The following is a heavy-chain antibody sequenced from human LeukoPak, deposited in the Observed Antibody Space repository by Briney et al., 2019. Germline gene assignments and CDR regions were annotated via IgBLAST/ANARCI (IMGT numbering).Heavy chain of an antibody. Sequence: ASVKVSCKASGYTFTGYYMHWVRQAPGQGLEWMGWINPNSGGTNYAQKFQGWVTMTRDTSISTAYMELSRLRSDDTAVYYCARGPFRGVIIFDIWGQGTMVTVPS. CDR3: ARGPFRGVIIFDI. CDR1: GYTFTGYY. V-gene: IGHV1-2*04. D-gene: IGHD3-10*01. CDR2: INPNSGGT. J-gene: IGHJ3*02.